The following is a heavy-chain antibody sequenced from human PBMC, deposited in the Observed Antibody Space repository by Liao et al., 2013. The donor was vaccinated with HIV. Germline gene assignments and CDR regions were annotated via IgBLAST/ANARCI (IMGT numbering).Heavy chain of an antibody. V-gene: IGHV4-59*01. CDR3: ARATYYYDSSGFQRSYYYYMDV. Sequence: QVQLQESGPGLVKPSETLSLTCTVSGGSISSYYWSWIRQPPGKGLEWIGYIYYSGSTIYNPSLKSRVTISVDTSKSQFFLRLNSVTAADTAVYFCARATYYYDSSGFQRSYYYYMDVWGKGTTVTVSS. CDR1: GGSISSYY. CDR2: IYYSGST. D-gene: IGHD3-22*01. J-gene: IGHJ6*03.